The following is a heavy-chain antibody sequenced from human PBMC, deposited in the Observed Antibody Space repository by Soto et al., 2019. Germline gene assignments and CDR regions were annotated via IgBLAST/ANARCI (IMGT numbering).Heavy chain of an antibody. CDR3: ASLGVGYDFWTSHYYYYYGMDV. CDR1: GGSISSYY. V-gene: IGHV4-59*01. D-gene: IGHD3-3*01. Sequence: SETLSLTCTVSGGSISSYYWSWIRQPPGKGLEWIGDIYYSGSTKYNPSLKRGGTISVDTNNTQFSLKLSSVTAADTAVYYCASLGVGYDFWTSHYYYYYGMDVWGQGTTVTVSS. CDR2: IYYSGST. J-gene: IGHJ6*02.